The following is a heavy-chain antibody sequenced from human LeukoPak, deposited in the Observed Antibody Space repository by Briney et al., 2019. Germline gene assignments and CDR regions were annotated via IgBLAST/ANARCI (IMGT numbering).Heavy chain of an antibody. CDR1: GDSFSSYY. D-gene: IGHD2-21*02. Sequence: PSETLSLTCTFSGDSFSSYYWTWIRQPPGMGLEWIGYIYYSGSTNYNPSLKSRVTISVDTSKNQFSLKLSSVTAADTAVYYCAREVVTANYYYYMDVWGKGTTVTISS. J-gene: IGHJ6*03. V-gene: IGHV4-59*01. CDR2: IYYSGST. CDR3: AREVVTANYYYYMDV.